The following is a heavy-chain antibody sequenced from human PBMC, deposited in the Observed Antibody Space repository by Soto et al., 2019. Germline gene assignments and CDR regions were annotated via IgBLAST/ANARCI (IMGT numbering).Heavy chain of an antibody. Sequence: QEQLVESGGGVVQPGRSLSLSCAASGFTFSNYGMHWVRQAPGKGLEWVAVISYDGSKKYYADSVKGRFTISRDNSKNTLYLQMNSLRDEDTAVYYCAKIWGYYYDTSGYPPYFDYWGQGTLVTVSS. V-gene: IGHV3-30*18. CDR2: ISYDGSKK. J-gene: IGHJ4*02. CDR3: AKIWGYYYDTSGYPPYFDY. D-gene: IGHD3-22*01. CDR1: GFTFSNYG.